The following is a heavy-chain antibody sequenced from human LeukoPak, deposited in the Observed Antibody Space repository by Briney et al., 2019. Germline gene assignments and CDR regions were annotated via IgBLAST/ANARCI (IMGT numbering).Heavy chain of an antibody. CDR1: GFTVSSNY. V-gene: IGHV3-53*01. CDR2: IYSGGST. Sequence: PGGSLRLSCAASGFTVSSNYMSWVRQAPGKGLEWVSVIYSGGSTYYADSVKGRFTISRDNSKNTLYLQMNSLRAEDTAVYYCASGLLTYYYGKGYYYGMDVWGQGTTVTVSS. J-gene: IGHJ6*02. D-gene: IGHD3-10*01. CDR3: ASGLLTYYYGKGYYYGMDV.